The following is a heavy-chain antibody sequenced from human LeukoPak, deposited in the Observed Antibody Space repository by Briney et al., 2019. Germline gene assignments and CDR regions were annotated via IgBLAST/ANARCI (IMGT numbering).Heavy chain of an antibody. J-gene: IGHJ4*02. CDR2: ISAYNGNT. CDR3: ASPTYGSGSYYNLALDY. V-gene: IGHV1-18*01. D-gene: IGHD3-10*01. CDR1: GYTFTSYG. Sequence: ASVKVSCKASGYTFTSYGISWVRQAPGQGLEWMGWISAYNGNTNYAQKLQGRVTMTTDTSASTAYMELSSLRSEDTAVYYCASPTYGSGSYYNLALDYWGQGTLVTVSS.